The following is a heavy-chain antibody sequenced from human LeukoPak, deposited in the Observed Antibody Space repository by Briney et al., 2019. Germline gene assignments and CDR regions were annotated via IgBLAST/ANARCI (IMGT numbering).Heavy chain of an antibody. J-gene: IGHJ4*02. Sequence: SGGSLRLSCAASGFTFSSYAMSWVRQAPGKGLEWVSAISGSGGSTYYADSVKGRFTISRDNSKNTLYLQMNSLRAEDTAVYYCAKLADNYYDSSDLDYWGQGTLVTVSS. D-gene: IGHD3-22*01. V-gene: IGHV3-23*01. CDR3: AKLADNYYDSSDLDY. CDR2: ISGSGGST. CDR1: GFTFSSYA.